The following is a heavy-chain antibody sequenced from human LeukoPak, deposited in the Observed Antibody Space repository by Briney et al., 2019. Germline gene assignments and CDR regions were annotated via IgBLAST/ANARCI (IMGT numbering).Heavy chain of an antibody. V-gene: IGHV4-34*01. CDR2: INHSGST. D-gene: IGHD3-10*01. J-gene: IGHJ6*02. CDR3: ARNNPGGAITYYYYGMDV. Sequence: KPSETLSLTCAVYGGSFSGYSWSWIRQPPGKGLEWIGEINHSGSTNYNPSLKSRVTISVDTSKNQFSLKLSSVTAADTAVYYCARNNPGGAITYYYYGMDVWGQGTTVTVSS. CDR1: GGSFSGYS.